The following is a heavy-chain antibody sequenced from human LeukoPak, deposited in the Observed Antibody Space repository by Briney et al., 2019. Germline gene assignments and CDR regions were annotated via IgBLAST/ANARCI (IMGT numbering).Heavy chain of an antibody. V-gene: IGHV4-59*01. CDR2: IYYSGST. J-gene: IGHJ3*02. CDR3: ARTTDYGDYCDAFDI. Sequence: SETLSLTCTVSGGSISSYYWSWIRQPPGKGLEWIGYIYYSGSTNYNPSLKSRVTISVDTSKNQFSLKLSSVTAADTAVYSCARTTDYGDYCDAFDIWGQGTMVTVS. D-gene: IGHD4-17*01. CDR1: GGSISSYY.